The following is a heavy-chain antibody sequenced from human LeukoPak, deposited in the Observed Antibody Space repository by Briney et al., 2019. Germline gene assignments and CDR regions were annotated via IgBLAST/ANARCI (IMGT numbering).Heavy chain of an antibody. CDR2: INHSGST. J-gene: IGHJ5*02. V-gene: IGHV4-34*01. CDR3: ARQLWKRFDP. D-gene: IGHD3-10*01. CDR1: GGSFSGYY. Sequence: KSSETLSLTCAVYGGSFSGYYWGWIRQPPGKGLEWIGEINHSGSTNYNPSLKSRVTISVDTSKNQFSLKLSSVTAADTAVYYCARQLWKRFDPWGQGTLVTVSS.